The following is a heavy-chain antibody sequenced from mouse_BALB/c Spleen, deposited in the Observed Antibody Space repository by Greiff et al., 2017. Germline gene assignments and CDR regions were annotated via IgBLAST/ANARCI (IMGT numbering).Heavy chain of an antibody. D-gene: IGHD2-2*01. CDR1: GFTFSDYY. J-gene: IGHJ2*01. Sequence: EVQVVESGGGLVKPGGSLKLSCAASGFTFSDYYMYWVRQTPEKRLEWVATISDGGSYTYYPDSVKGRFTISRDNAKNNLYLQMSSLKSEDTAMYYCAREGGYGTDYWGQGTTLTVSS. V-gene: IGHV5-4*02. CDR3: AREGGYGTDY. CDR2: ISDGGSYT.